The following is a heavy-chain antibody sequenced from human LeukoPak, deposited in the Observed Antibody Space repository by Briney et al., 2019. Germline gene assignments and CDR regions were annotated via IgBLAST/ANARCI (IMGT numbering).Heavy chain of an antibody. J-gene: IGHJ5*02. D-gene: IGHD3-10*01. Sequence: SVKVSCKASGGTFSSYTISWVRQAPGQGLAWMGRIIPILGIANYAQKFQGRVTITADKSTSTAYMELSSLRSEDTAVYYCAREGAGTMVRGVPNWFDPWGQGTLVTVSS. CDR2: IIPILGIA. CDR3: AREGAGTMVRGVPNWFDP. V-gene: IGHV1-69*04. CDR1: GGTFSSYT.